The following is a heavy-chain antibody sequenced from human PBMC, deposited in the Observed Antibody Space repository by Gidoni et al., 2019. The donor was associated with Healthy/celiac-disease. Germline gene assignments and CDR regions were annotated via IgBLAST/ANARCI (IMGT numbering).Heavy chain of an antibody. J-gene: IGHJ5*02. CDR3: ARGYFDWLGPDNPNWFDP. CDR2: IYTSGST. CDR1: GGSISSYY. Sequence: QVQLLESGPGLVKPSETLSLTCTVSGGSISSYYWSWIRQPAGKGLEWIGRIYTSGSTNYNPSLKSRVTMSVDTSKNQFSLKLSSVTAADTAVYYCARGYFDWLGPDNPNWFDPWGQGTLVTVSS. V-gene: IGHV4-4*07. D-gene: IGHD3-9*01.